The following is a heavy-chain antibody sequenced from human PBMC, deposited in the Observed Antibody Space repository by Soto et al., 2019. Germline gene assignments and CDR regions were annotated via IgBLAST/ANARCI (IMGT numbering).Heavy chain of an antibody. CDR2: IDVGSANT. D-gene: IGHD1-26*01. V-gene: IGHV1-58*01. CDR1: GFTFSSSA. J-gene: IGHJ4*02. CDR3: ARGGQWDFLSDY. Sequence: SVKVSCKTSGFTFSSSAVHWVRQARGHRLQWIGWIDVGSANTHYEEKLQGRVTLTTDTSTSTAYMELRSLRSDDTAVYFCARGGQWDFLSDYWGQGTLVTVSS.